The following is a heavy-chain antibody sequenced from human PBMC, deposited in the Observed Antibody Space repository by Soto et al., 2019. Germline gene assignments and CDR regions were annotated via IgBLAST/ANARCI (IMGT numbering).Heavy chain of an antibody. CDR1: GFTFTTSA. CDR2: IVVGSGHI. Sequence: AAVKVSCKASGFTFTTSAIHGVRQARGQRLERIGWIVVGSGHINYAQQFHGRVTITRDMSTGTVYMDLSSLRSEDTAVYYCAATIIAVGGSGYYGLDVWGQGTTVTSP. J-gene: IGHJ6*02. CDR3: AATIIAVGGSGYYGLDV. V-gene: IGHV1-58*02. D-gene: IGHD6-19*01.